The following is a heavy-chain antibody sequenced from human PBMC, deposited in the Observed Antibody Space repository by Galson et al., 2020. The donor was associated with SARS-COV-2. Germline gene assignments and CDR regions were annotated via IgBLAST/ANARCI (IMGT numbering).Heavy chain of an antibody. CDR2: ISHDATYK. CDR1: GFSFSNSG. J-gene: IGHJ4*02. CDR3: AKGCTAGTYCFYIDH. D-gene: IGHD2-21*02. Sequence: GGSLRLSCTASGFSFSNSGMHWVRQAPGKGLEWLAGISHDATYKDYGASVRGRFTISRDNPRNTVYLQINSLRSEDTAVYYCAKGCTAGTYCFYIDHWGKGTPVTVSS. V-gene: IGHV3-30*18.